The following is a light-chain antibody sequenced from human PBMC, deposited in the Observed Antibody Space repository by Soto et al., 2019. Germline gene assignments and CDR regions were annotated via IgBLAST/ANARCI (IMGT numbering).Light chain of an antibody. CDR3: QQFGSSIPHT. CDR2: GAS. Sequence: EIVMTQSPGTLSLSPGERATISCRASQGIGSRYLAWYHQKSGQAPRLLIYGASSRATGIPDRLSGSGSGTAFTLTISRMEPEDFVVYYCQQFGSSIPHTFGQGTKLEIK. V-gene: IGKV3-20*01. CDR1: QGIGSRY. J-gene: IGKJ2*01.